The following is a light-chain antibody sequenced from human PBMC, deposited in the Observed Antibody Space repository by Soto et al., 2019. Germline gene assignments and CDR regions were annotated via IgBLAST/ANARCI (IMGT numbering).Light chain of an antibody. CDR2: EVS. Sequence: QSILTQPASVSGSPRQSITISCTGTSSYVGGYNYVSWYQQHPGKAPKLMIYEVSNRPSGVSNRFSGSKSGNTASLTISGLQAEDEADYYCSSYTSSSTDVFGTGTKVTVL. CDR1: SSYVGGYNY. CDR3: SSYTSSSTDV. V-gene: IGLV2-14*01. J-gene: IGLJ1*01.